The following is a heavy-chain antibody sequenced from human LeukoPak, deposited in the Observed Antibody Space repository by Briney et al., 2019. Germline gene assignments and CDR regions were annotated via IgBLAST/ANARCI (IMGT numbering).Heavy chain of an antibody. D-gene: IGHD3-10*01. V-gene: IGHV3-30-3*01. Sequence: PGGSLRLSCAASGFTFSSYAMHWVRQAPGKGLEWVAVISYDGSNKYYADSVKGRFTISRDNSKNTLYLQMNSLRAEDTAVYYCAAFGELDFDYWGQGTLVTVSS. CDR2: ISYDGSNK. J-gene: IGHJ4*02. CDR1: GFTFSSYA. CDR3: AAFGELDFDY.